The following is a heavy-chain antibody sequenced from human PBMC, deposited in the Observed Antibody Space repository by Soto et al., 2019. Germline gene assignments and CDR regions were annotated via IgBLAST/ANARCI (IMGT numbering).Heavy chain of an antibody. CDR2: IYTSGST. V-gene: IGHV4-4*07. J-gene: IGHJ6*02. D-gene: IGHD3-3*01. CDR3: AREAGLYYDFWSGYYTDYYYYGMDV. CDR1: GGSISSYY. Sequence: SETLSLTCTVSGGSISSYYWSWIRQPAGKGLEWIGRIYTSGSTNYNPSLKSRVTMSVDTSKNQFSLKLSSVTAADTAVYYCAREAGLYYDFWSGYYTDYYYYGMDVWGQGTTVTV.